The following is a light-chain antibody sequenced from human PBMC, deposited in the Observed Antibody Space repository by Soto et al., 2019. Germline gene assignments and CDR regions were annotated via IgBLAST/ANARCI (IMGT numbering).Light chain of an antibody. Sequence: QSALTQPASVSGSPGQSITISCTGTSSDVGSYNLVSWYQQHPGKAPKLMIYEVSKRPSGVSNRFSGSKSGNTASLTISGLQAEDEADYYCCSYAGSLLVFGTGTKLTVL. J-gene: IGLJ1*01. CDR3: CSYAGSLLV. CDR1: SSDVGSYNL. CDR2: EVS. V-gene: IGLV2-23*02.